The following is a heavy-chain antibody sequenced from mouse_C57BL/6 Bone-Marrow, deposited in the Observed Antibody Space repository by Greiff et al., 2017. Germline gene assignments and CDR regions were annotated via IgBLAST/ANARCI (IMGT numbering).Heavy chain of an antibody. CDR2: IDPSDSYT. V-gene: IGHV1-69*01. D-gene: IGHD2-3*01. CDR1: GYTFTSYW. J-gene: IGHJ3*01. Sequence: VQLQQPGAELVMPGASVKLSCKASGYTFTSYWMPWVKQRPGQGLEWIGEIDPSDSYTNYNQKFKGKSTLTVDKSSSTAYMQLSSLTSEDSAVYYCAREDDGYCSAGFAYWGQGTLITVSA. CDR3: AREDDGYCSAGFAY.